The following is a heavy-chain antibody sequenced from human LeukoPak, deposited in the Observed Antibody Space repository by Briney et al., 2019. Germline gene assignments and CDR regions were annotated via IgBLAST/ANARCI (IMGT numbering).Heavy chain of an antibody. CDR1: GFTFSNHG. CDR2: ISPSGDIT. J-gene: IGHJ4*02. V-gene: IGHV3-23*01. Sequence: QTGGSLRLSCAASGFTFSNHGMNWVRQAPGKGLEWVSGISPSGDITYYADSVKGRFTISRDNSKNTLYLQMNSLRAEDTAVYYCANRRTDYYDSSGPSFPIGYWGQGTLVTVSS. D-gene: IGHD3-22*01. CDR3: ANRRTDYYDSSGPSFPIGY.